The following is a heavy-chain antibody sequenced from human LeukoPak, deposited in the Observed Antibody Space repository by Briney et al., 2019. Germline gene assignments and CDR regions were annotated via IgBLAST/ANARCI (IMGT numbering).Heavy chain of an antibody. J-gene: IGHJ4*02. D-gene: IGHD2-2*01. CDR1: GFTFSNYW. CDR2: IKQDGSEK. Sequence: GGSLRLSCAASGFTFSNYWMIWVRQAPGKGLEWVGNIKQDGSEKRYADSVRGRFTISRDNAQTSLYLQMNSLRADDTATYYCARGFNYAFDYWGQGTLVTVSS. CDR3: ARGFNYAFDY. V-gene: IGHV3-7*02.